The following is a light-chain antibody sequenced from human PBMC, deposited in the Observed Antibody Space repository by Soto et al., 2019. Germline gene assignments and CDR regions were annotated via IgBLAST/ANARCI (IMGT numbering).Light chain of an antibody. V-gene: IGKV3-20*01. CDR3: QQYGSSPNT. J-gene: IGKJ2*01. CDR2: GAS. Sequence: EIVLTQSPGTLSLSPGERATLSCRASQSVSSSYLAWYQQKPGQAPRLLIYGASSRATGIPYRFGGNGSGTDFTLTISRLEPEDFAVYYCQQYGSSPNTFGQGTKLEIK. CDR1: QSVSSSY.